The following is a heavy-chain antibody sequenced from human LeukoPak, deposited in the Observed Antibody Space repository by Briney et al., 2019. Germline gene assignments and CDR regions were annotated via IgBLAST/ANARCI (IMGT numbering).Heavy chain of an antibody. CDR1: GFTFSNFG. CDR2: ISYDGSIR. J-gene: IGHJ3*02. CDR3: ARGGRERYSSGWTDAFDI. V-gene: IGHV3-30*03. D-gene: IGHD6-19*01. Sequence: GRSLRLSCAASGFTFSNFGMHWVRQAPGKGLEWVAVISYDGSIRYYADSVKGRFTISRDNSYNTLYLQMNSLRAEDTAVYYCARGGRERYSSGWTDAFDIWGQGTMVTVSS.